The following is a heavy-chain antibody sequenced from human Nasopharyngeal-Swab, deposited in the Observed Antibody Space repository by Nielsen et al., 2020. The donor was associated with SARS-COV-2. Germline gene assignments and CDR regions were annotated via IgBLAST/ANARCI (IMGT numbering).Heavy chain of an antibody. Sequence: GSLRLSCAVYGGSFSGYYWSWIRQPPGKGLEWIGEINHSGSTNYNPSLKSRVTISVDTSKNQFSLKLSSVTAADTAVYYCARSFPNPYFCSSSCLYYYYYGMDVWGQGTTVTVSS. J-gene: IGHJ6*02. V-gene: IGHV4-34*01. CDR2: INHSGST. CDR1: GGSFSGYY. D-gene: IGHD2-2*01. CDR3: ARSFPNPYFCSSSCLYYYYYGMDV.